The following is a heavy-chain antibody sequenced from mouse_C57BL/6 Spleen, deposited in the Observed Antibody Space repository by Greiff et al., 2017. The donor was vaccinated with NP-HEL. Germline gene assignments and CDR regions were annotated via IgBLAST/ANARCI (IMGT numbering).Heavy chain of an antibody. CDR1: GYTFTDYY. CDR3: ARDIHTTVVDWYFDV. D-gene: IGHD1-1*01. CDR2: INPNNGGT. V-gene: IGHV1-26*01. Sequence: EVQLQQSGPELVKPGASVKISCKASGYTFTDYYMNWVKQSHGKSLEWIGDINPNNGGTSYKQKFKGKATLTVDKSSSTAYMELRSLTSEDSAVYYCARDIHTTVVDWYFDVWGTGTTVTVSS. J-gene: IGHJ1*03.